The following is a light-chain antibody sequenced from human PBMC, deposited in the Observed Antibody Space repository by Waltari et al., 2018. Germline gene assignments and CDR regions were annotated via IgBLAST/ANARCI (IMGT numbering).Light chain of an antibody. CDR2: NVS. V-gene: IGKV2-30*02. CDR3: MQATLWPFS. J-gene: IGKJ2*01. Sequence: DVVMTNSPLSLPVNLGQSASSSCRSSQSLVQSDGRTYLNWFHKRPGHPPRRLLFNVSHRESVIPEIFSGSGSGTDFTLTISGVESEDVGIYYCMQATLWPFSFGQWIKVEIK. CDR1: QSLVQSDGRTY.